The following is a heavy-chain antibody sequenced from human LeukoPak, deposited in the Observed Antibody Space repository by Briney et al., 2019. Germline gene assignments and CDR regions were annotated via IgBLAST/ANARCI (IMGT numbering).Heavy chain of an antibody. J-gene: IGHJ4*02. CDR2: INPSGGST. CDR3: AREVGGSDLGDFDY. CDR1: GGTFSSYA. Sequence: GASVKVSCKASGGTFSSYAISWVRQAPGQGLEWMGIINPSGGSTSYAQKFQGRVTMTRDTSTSTVYMELSSLRSEDTAVYYCAREVGGSDLGDFDYWGQGTLVTVSS. V-gene: IGHV1-46*01. D-gene: IGHD1-26*01.